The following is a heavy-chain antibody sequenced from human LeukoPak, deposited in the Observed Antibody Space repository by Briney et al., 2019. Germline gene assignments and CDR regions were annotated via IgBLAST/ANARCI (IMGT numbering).Heavy chain of an antibody. Sequence: GRSLRLSCAASGFTFDDYAMHWVRQAPGKGLEWVSGISWNSGSIGYADSVKGRFTISRDNAKNSLYLQMNSLRAEDTALYYCAKDEKAYYYGSVPLGDWGQGTLVTVSS. V-gene: IGHV3-9*01. CDR1: GFTFDDYA. CDR3: AKDEKAYYYGSVPLGD. CDR2: ISWNSGSI. J-gene: IGHJ4*02. D-gene: IGHD3-10*01.